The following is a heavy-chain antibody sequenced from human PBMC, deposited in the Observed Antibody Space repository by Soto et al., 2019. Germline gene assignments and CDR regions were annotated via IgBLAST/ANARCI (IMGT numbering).Heavy chain of an antibody. CDR2: ISSTSNTI. V-gene: IGHV3-48*01. CDR1: IFTFTSYS. D-gene: IGHD2-2*02. J-gene: IGHJ4*02. CDR3: AREVRYCSSTSCSTDFDS. Sequence: GSLRLSCAASIFTFTSYSMNWVRQAPGKGLEWISHISSTSNTIYYADSVKGRFTISRDKNSLYLQMNSLRVEDTAVYYCAREVRYCSSTSCSTDFDSWGQGTLVTVSS.